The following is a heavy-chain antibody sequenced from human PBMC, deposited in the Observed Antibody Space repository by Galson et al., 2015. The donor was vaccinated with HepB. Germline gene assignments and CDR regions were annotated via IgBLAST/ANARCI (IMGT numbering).Heavy chain of an antibody. D-gene: IGHD3-16*01. CDR3: AKGRYASRSHFDS. CDR1: GFTFSNYA. J-gene: IGHJ4*02. CDR2: ISASGADT. V-gene: IGHV3-23*01. Sequence: SLRLSCAASGFTFSNYAMSWVRQARGKGLEWVSTISASGADTKYAESVNGRVTISRDNANNTLSLQMTSPRDEDTALYFCAKGRYASRSHFDSWGQGALVTVSS.